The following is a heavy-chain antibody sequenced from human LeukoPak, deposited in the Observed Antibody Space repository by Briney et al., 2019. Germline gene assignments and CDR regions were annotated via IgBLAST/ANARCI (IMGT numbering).Heavy chain of an antibody. J-gene: IGHJ4*02. Sequence: ASVKVSCKASGYTFTGYYMHWVRQAPGQGLEWMGWINPNSGGTNYAQKFQGRVTMTRDTSISTAYMELSRLRSDDTDVYYCARGYNILTGYYTMVGYWGQGTLVTVPS. CDR3: ARGYNILTGYYTMVGY. CDR2: INPNSGGT. V-gene: IGHV1-2*02. CDR1: GYTFTGYY. D-gene: IGHD3-9*01.